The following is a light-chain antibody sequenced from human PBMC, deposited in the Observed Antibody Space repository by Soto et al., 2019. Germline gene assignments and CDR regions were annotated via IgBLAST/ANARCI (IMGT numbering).Light chain of an antibody. V-gene: IGKV3-11*01. CDR1: QSVSSY. J-gene: IGKJ2*01. CDR2: DAS. CDR3: QQRSNWPYT. Sequence: EIVLTQSPATLSLSPGDRATLSCRASQSVSSYLAWYQQKPGQAPRLLIYDASTRATGIPAGFSGSGSGTDFTLTIRSLEPEDFAVYYGQQRSNWPYTFGQGTKVESK.